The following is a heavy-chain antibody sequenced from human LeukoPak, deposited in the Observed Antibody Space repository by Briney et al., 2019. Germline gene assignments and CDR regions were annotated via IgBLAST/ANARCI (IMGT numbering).Heavy chain of an antibody. Sequence: SETLSLTCTVSGGSISSSSYYWGWIRQPPGKGLAWIGSINYSGCTYYNPSLKSRVTISVDTSKNQFSLKLSSVTAADTAVYYCARHESSYYDFWSGYYTGSWFDPWGQGTLVTVSS. V-gene: IGHV4-39*01. CDR1: GGSISSSSYY. J-gene: IGHJ5*02. CDR3: ARHESSYYDFWSGYYTGSWFDP. CDR2: INYSGCT. D-gene: IGHD3-3*01.